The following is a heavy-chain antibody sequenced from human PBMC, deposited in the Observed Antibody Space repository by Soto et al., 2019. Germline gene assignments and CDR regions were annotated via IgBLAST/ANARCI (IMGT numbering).Heavy chain of an antibody. CDR2: ISGSGGST. D-gene: IGHD6-19*01. CDR3: ARAESIAVAHDAFDI. V-gene: IGHV3-23*01. J-gene: IGHJ3*02. Sequence: GGSLRLSCAASGFTFSSYAMSWVRQAPGKGLEWVSAISGSGGSTYYADSVKGRFTISRDNSKNTLYLQMNSLGAEDTAVYYCARAESIAVAHDAFDIWGQGTMVTVSS. CDR1: GFTFSSYA.